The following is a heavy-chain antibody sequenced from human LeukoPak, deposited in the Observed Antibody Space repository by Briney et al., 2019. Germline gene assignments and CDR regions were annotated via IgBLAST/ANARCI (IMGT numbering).Heavy chain of an antibody. CDR3: ARNPRGRGWYDY. D-gene: IGHD6-19*01. J-gene: IGHJ4*02. CDR1: GYTFTSYA. CDR2: INAGNGNT. Sequence: ASVKVSCKASGYTFTSYAMHWVRQAPGQRLEWMGWINAGNGNTKYSQKFQGRVTITRDTSASTAYMELSSLRSEDTAVHYCARNPRGRGWYDYWGQGTLVTVSS. V-gene: IGHV1-3*01.